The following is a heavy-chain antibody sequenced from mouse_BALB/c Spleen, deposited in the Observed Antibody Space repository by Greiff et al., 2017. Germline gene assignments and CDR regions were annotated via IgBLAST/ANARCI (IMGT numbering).Heavy chain of an antibody. Sequence: EVKLVESGGGLVQPGGSRKLSCAASGFTFSSFGMHWVRQAPEKGLEWVAYISSGSSTIYYADTVKGRFTISRDNPKNTLFLQMTSLRSEDTAMYYCARSNPEAMDYWGQGTSVTVSS. J-gene: IGHJ4*01. CDR2: ISSGSSTI. CDR1: GFTFSSFG. CDR3: ARSNPEAMDY. D-gene: IGHD4-1*01. V-gene: IGHV5-17*02.